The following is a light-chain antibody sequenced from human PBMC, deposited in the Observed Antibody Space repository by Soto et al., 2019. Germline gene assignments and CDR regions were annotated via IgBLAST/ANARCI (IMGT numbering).Light chain of an antibody. Sequence: EIVMTQSPATLSVSPGERATLSCRASQSVISRYLAWYQQKPGQAPRLLIYGASSRASGIPDRFSGSGSGTDFTLTISSLQPEDVATYYCQNYHSAPWTFAQGTKVDIK. J-gene: IGKJ1*01. V-gene: IGKV3D-7*01. CDR3: QNYHSAPWT. CDR1: QSVISRY. CDR2: GAS.